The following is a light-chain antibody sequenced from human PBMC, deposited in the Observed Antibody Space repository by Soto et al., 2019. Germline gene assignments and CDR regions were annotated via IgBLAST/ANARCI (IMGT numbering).Light chain of an antibody. CDR2: WAS. CDR1: QSVLYSSNNKNY. V-gene: IGKV4-1*01. J-gene: IGKJ1*01. CDR3: KQYYSTPQT. Sequence: DIVMTQSPDSLAVSLGERATINCKSSQSVLYSSNNKNYLAWYQQKPGQPPKLLIYWASTRESGVPDRFSGSGSGTDFTLTISTLQAEDVAVYYCKQYYSTPQTFAQGTKVKIK.